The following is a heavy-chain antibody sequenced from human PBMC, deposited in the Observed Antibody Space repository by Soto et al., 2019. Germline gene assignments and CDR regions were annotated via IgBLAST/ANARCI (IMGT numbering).Heavy chain of an antibody. D-gene: IGHD2-2*01. CDR1: GGTFSSYA. CDR3: ARVKDQQDIVLVPSYNQRYYFDY. CDR2: IIPIFGTA. V-gene: IGHV1-69*12. Sequence: QVQLVQSGAEVKKPGSSVKVSCKASGGTFSSYAISWVRQAPGQGLEWMGGIIPIFGTATYAQKFQGRVTITADESTSTAYMELSSLRSEDTAVYYCARVKDQQDIVLVPSYNQRYYFDYWGQGTLVTVSS. J-gene: IGHJ4*02.